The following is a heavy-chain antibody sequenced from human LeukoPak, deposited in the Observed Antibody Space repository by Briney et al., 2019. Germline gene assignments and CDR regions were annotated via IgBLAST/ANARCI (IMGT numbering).Heavy chain of an antibody. J-gene: IGHJ6*03. D-gene: IGHD2-2*01. CDR3: ATQDQDIVVVPAAGYYYYMDV. CDR2: FDPEDGET. Sequence: ASVTVSCKVSGYTLTELSMHWVRQAPGKGLEWMGGFDPEDGETIYAQKFQGRVTMTEDTSTDTAYMELSSLRSEDTAVYYCATQDQDIVVVPAAGYYYYMDVWGKGTTVTVCS. V-gene: IGHV1-24*01. CDR1: GYTLTELS.